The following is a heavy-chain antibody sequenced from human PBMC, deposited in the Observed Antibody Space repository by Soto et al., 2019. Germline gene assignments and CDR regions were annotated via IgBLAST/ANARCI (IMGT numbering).Heavy chain of an antibody. CDR2: MNPNSGNT. D-gene: IGHD3-9*01. Sequence: ALVKVSCKASGYTFTSYDINWVRQATGQGLEWMGWMNPNSGNTGYAQKFQGRVTMTRNTSISTAYMELSSLRSEDTAVYYCARYYDILTGQDYWGQGTLVSVSS. J-gene: IGHJ4*02. CDR1: GYTFTSYD. CDR3: ARYYDILTGQDY. V-gene: IGHV1-8*01.